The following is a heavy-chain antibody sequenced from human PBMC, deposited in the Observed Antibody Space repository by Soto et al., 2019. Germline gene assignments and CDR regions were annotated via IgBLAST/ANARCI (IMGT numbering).Heavy chain of an antibody. V-gene: IGHV1-18*01. CDR1: GYTFTNFG. D-gene: IGHD4-17*01. CDR2: ISPYNGDT. CDR3: ARDPMTTVASTMAFDV. Sequence: GASVKVSCKASGYTFTNFGISWVRQAPGQGLKWVGWISPYNGDTNYIQNLQGRVTMTTDTSTSTAYMELRSLRSDDTAVYFCARDPMTTVASTMAFDVWGQGTLSTVSS. J-gene: IGHJ3*01.